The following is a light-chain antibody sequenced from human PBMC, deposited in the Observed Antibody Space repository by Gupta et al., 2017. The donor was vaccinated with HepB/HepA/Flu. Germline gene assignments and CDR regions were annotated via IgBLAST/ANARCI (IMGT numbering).Light chain of an antibody. CDR3: QQRSSWPLT. CDR1: QSARSY. Sequence: EIVLTQSPATLSASPGERATLSCRASQSARSYLAWYQQKPGQAPRLLIYDTSNRATGIPARFSGSGYGTDFTLTISSLEPEDFAVYYCQQRSSWPLTFGGGTKVEIK. V-gene: IGKV3-11*01. CDR2: DTS. J-gene: IGKJ4*01.